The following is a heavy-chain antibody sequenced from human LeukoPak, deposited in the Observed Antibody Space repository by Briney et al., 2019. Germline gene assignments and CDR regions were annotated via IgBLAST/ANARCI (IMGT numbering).Heavy chain of an antibody. V-gene: IGHV4-59*01. CDR2: IYYSGST. J-gene: IGHJ4*02. D-gene: IGHD3-3*01. CDR1: GGSISSYY. Sequence: SETLSLTCTVSGGSISSYYWSWIRQPPGKGLEWMGYIYYSGSTNYNPSLKSRVTISVDTSKNQFSLKLSSVTAADTAVYYCARGGEYYDFWSGYKTEYYFDYWGQGTLVTVSS. CDR3: ARGGEYYDFWSGYKTEYYFDY.